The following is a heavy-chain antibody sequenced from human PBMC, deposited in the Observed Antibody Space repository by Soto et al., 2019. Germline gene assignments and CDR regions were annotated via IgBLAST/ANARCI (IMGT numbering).Heavy chain of an antibody. Sequence: QLQLQESGSGLVKPSQTLSLTCSVSGGSISSGGYPWNWVRQPPGKVLEWIGYIYDSGTTYYNPSLKSRVIISVDGSKNQFSLKLTSVTAADTAVYYCTRARYWSGGSCFSDYWGQGTLVTVSS. D-gene: IGHD2-15*01. CDR3: TRARYWSGGSCFSDY. V-gene: IGHV4-30-2*01. CDR1: GGSISSGGYP. J-gene: IGHJ4*02. CDR2: IYDSGTT.